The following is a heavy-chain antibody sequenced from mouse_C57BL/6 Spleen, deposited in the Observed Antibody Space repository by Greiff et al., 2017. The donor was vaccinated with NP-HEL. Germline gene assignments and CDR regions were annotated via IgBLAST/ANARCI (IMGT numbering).Heavy chain of an antibody. J-gene: IGHJ2*01. D-gene: IGHD1-2*01. Sequence: EVKLQESGPGLVKPSQSLSLTCSVTGYSITSGYYWNWIRQFPGNKLEWMGYISYDGSNNYNPSLKNRISITRDTSKNQFFLTLNSVTTEDTATYYCARVYYGLDYWGQGTTLTVSS. CDR2: ISYDGSN. V-gene: IGHV3-6*01. CDR3: ARVYYGLDY. CDR1: GYSITSGYY.